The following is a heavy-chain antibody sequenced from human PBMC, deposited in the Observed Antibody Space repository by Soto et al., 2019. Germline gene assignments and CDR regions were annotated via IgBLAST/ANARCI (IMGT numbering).Heavy chain of an antibody. D-gene: IGHD3-3*01. CDR3: ARNTRPFYDFWSGYYTGVHYYGMDV. V-gene: IGHV1-69*13. CDR1: GGTFSSYA. J-gene: IGHJ6*02. Sequence: GASVKVSCKASGGTFSSYAISWVRQAPGQGLEWMGGIIPIFGTANYAQKFQGRVTITADESTSTAYMELSSLRSEDTAVYYCARNTRPFYDFWSGYYTGVHYYGMDVWGQGTTVTVSS. CDR2: IIPIFGTA.